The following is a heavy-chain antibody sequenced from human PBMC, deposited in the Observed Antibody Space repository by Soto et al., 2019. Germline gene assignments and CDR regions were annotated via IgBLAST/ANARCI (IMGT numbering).Heavy chain of an antibody. V-gene: IGHV3-73*01. CDR3: IRIKESTPHT. D-gene: IGHD4-17*01. J-gene: IGHJ5*02. CDR1: EFTFSGSA. Sequence: GGSLRLSCAASEFTFSGSAMHWVRQASGKGLEWVGRIRSKVNNYATTYAASVKGRFTISRDDSKNTAYLQMNSLQTEDTAVYYCIRIKESTPHTWGQGTLVTVSS. CDR2: IRSKVNNYAT.